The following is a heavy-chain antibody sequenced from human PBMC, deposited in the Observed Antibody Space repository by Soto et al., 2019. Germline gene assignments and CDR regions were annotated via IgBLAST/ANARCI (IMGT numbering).Heavy chain of an antibody. D-gene: IGHD2-2*01. CDR3: ARSQGSSTSLEIYYYYYYGMDV. Sequence: QVQLVQSGAEVKKPGSSVKVSCKASGGTFSSYAISWVRQAPGQGLEWMVGIIPISGTANYAQKFQGRVTITADESTSTVSMELSSLRSEDTAVYFCARSQGSSTSLEIYYYYYYGMDVWGQGTTVTVSS. J-gene: IGHJ6*02. CDR1: GGTFSSYA. CDR2: IIPISGTA. V-gene: IGHV1-69*01.